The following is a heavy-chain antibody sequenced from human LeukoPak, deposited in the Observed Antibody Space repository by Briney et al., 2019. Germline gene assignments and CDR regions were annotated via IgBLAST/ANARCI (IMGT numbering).Heavy chain of an antibody. Sequence: GASLKISCKGFGYSFTNYWIGWVRQMPGKGLEWVGITYPVDSDTRYSPAFQGQVTVSADKSISTAYLQWSSLKASDTAMYYCVRHRAFSTWSNFDFWGQGTLVTVSS. CDR1: GYSFTNYW. CDR3: VRHRAFSTWSNFDF. CDR2: TYPVDSDT. V-gene: IGHV5-51*01. D-gene: IGHD2-2*01. J-gene: IGHJ4*02.